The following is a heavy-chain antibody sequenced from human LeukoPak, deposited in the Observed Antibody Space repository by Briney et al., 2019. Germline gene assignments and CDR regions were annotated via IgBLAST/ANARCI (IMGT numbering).Heavy chain of an antibody. J-gene: IGHJ4*02. CDR3: AKGHSYYYDTSGYYCYFDS. CDR2: ISGSGGAT. CDR1: GFTFSSYA. D-gene: IGHD3-22*01. V-gene: IGHV3-23*01. Sequence: SGGSLRLSCAASGFTFSSYAMSWVRQAPGKGLEWVSGISGSGGATYHADSVKGRFTISRDNSRNTLHLQMNSLRAEDTAIYYCAKGHSYYYDTSGYYCYFDSWGQGALVTVSS.